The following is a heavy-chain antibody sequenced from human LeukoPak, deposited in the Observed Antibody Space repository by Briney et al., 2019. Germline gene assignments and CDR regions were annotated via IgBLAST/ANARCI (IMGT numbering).Heavy chain of an antibody. CDR1: GFTFDDYA. CDR2: ISWNSGSI. Sequence: GRSLRLSCAASGFTFDDYAMHWVRQAPGKGLEWVSGISWNSGSIGYADSVKGRFTISRDNAKNSLYLQMNSLRAEDTAVYYCARRETTLIYFDYWGHGTLVTVSS. D-gene: IGHD1-14*01. V-gene: IGHV3-9*01. CDR3: ARRETTLIYFDY. J-gene: IGHJ4*01.